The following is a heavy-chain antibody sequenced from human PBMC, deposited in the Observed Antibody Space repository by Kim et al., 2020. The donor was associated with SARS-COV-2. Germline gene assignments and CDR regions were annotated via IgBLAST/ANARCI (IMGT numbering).Heavy chain of an antibody. Sequence: GGSLRLSCAASGFTFSNYWMSWVRQAPGKGLEWVANIKRDGSEKYYVDPVRGRFTISRDNAKNSLFLQMNSLRGEDTAVYYCTSWGAGNYWGPGTLVTVSS. CDR1: GFTFSNYW. J-gene: IGHJ4*02. V-gene: IGHV3-7*01. D-gene: IGHD6-13*01. CDR2: IKRDGSEK. CDR3: TSWGAGNY.